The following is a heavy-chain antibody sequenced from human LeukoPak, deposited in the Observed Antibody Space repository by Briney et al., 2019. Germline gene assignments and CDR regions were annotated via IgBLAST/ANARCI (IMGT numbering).Heavy chain of an antibody. Sequence: SQTLSLTCAISGDSVSSNSAAWNWIRQSPSRGLEWLGRTYYRSKWYNDYAVSVKSRITINPDTSKNQFSLKLSSVTAADTAVYYCARDRYGSGSYFPPHTPWFDPWGQGTLVTVSS. CDR3: ARDRYGSGSYFPPHTPWFDP. J-gene: IGHJ5*02. D-gene: IGHD3-10*01. V-gene: IGHV6-1*01. CDR1: GDSVSSNSAA. CDR2: TYYRSKWYN.